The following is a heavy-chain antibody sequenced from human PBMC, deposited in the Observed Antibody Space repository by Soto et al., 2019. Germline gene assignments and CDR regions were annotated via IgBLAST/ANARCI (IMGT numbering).Heavy chain of an antibody. D-gene: IGHD2-15*01. CDR1: GYTFTSYD. CDR2: VNPNSGNT. CDR3: ARPGASCSCVSCYAFYCDRMDF. V-gene: IGHV1-8*01. Sequence: ASVKVSCKASGYTFTSYDINWVRQATGQGREWRGWVNPNSGNTGYAQKFQGRVTMTRNTSISTAYMELSSLRSEETAVYYCARPGASCSCVSCYAFYCDRMDFWAQGSTVIVS. J-gene: IGHJ6*02.